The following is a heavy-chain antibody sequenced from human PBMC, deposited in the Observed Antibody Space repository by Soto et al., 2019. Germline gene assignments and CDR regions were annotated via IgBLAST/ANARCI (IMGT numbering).Heavy chain of an antibody. CDR2: INPNSGGA. V-gene: IGHV1-2*04. CDR3: VFPFSGPYYYYAMDV. J-gene: IGHJ6*02. CDR1: GYTLNGYY. Sequence: ASVKVCCKASGYTLNGYYMHWVRQEKEQGLEWMGWINPNSGGANYAQKFQGWVTMTRDTSISTAYMELSRLRSDDTALYYCVFPFSGPYYYYAMDVWGQGTTVTVSS. D-gene: IGHD2-21*01.